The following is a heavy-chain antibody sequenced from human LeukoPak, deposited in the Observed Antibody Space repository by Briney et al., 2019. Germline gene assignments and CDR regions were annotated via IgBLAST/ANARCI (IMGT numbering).Heavy chain of an antibody. CDR1: GFTVSSND. CDR3: ASGVDY. Sequence: PGGSLRLSCAASGFTVSSNDMSWVRQAPGKGLEWVSLIYSGRSTYYADSVKGRFIISRDNSKNTLYLQMNSLRADDTAVYYCASGVDYWGQGTLVTVSS. CDR2: IYSGRST. V-gene: IGHV3-66*01. J-gene: IGHJ4*02.